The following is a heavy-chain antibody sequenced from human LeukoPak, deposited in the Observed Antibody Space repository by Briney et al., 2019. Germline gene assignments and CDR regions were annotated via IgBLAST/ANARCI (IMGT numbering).Heavy chain of an antibody. Sequence: ASVKVSCKVSGCTLTELSMHWVRQAPGKGLEWMGGFDPEDGGTIYAQKFQGRVTMTEDTSTDTAYMELSSLRSEDTAVYYCATEPMIFGVVSPYYFDYWGQGTLVTVSS. CDR2: FDPEDGGT. CDR1: GCTLTELS. D-gene: IGHD3-3*01. J-gene: IGHJ4*02. CDR3: ATEPMIFGVVSPYYFDY. V-gene: IGHV1-24*01.